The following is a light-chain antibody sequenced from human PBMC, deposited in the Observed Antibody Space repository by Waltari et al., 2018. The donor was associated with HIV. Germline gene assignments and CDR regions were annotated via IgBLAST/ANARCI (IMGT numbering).Light chain of an antibody. CDR1: NSDIRPYCS. V-gene: IGLV2-11*01. Sequence: QSALTPPRSVSGSPGKSVTISCTGTNSDIRPYCSVAWYQLLPDNATTLMMFDVNERPSGVSDRFSGSKSGNTASLTISGLQAGDEADYYCSSYAGDYTLLFGGGTKLTVL. CDR2: DVN. J-gene: IGLJ2*01. CDR3: SSYAGDYTLL.